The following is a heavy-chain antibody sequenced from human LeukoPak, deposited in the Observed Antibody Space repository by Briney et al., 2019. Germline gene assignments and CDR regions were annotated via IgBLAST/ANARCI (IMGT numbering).Heavy chain of an antibody. V-gene: IGHV3-23*01. CDR3: AKGGPTGSNYFDF. J-gene: IGHJ4*02. CDR1: GFTFSSNG. Sequence: KTGGSLRLSCVASGFTFSSNGMHWVRQAPGKGLEWVSVISGSGYYSYYADSVKGRFTVSRDNSKTTLYLQMNSLRADDTAVYYCAKGGPTGSNYFDFWGQGTLVTVSS. D-gene: IGHD1-26*01. CDR2: ISGSGYYS.